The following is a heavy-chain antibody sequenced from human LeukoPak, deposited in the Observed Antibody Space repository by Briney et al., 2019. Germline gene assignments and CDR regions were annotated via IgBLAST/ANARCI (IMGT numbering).Heavy chain of an antibody. D-gene: IGHD6-13*01. CDR1: GYTFTGYY. J-gene: IGHJ4*02. V-gene: IGHV1-46*01. CDR3: ASPHGKGSSLMLFDY. CDR2: INPSGGSA. Sequence: ASVKVSCKASGYTFTGYYMHWVRQAPGQGLEWMGIINPSGGSASYAQKFQGRVTMTRDTSTSTVYMELSSLRSEDTAVYYCASPHGKGSSLMLFDYWGQGTLVTVSS.